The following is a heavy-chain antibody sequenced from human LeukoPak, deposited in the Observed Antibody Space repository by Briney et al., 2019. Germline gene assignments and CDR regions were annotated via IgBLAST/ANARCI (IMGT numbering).Heavy chain of an antibody. D-gene: IGHD3-10*01. CDR2: ISYDGSNK. J-gene: IGHJ4*02. CDR3: ARDRRESGYPDY. Sequence: GGSLRLSCAASGFTFSSYAMHWVRQAPGKGLEWVAVISYDGSNKYYASSVKGRFTISRDDSKNTLYLQMNSLRAEDTAVYYCARDRRESGYPDYWGQGTLVTVSS. V-gene: IGHV3-30-3*01. CDR1: GFTFSSYA.